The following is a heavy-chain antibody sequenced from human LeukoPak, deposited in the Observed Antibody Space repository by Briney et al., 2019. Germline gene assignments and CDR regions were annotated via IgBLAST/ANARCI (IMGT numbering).Heavy chain of an antibody. CDR3: ARDPRQLRVFDP. Sequence: ASVTVSFKSSVYTFTIYGISWVGQAPGQGLEWMGLISAYNGNTNYAQKLQGRVTMTTDTSTSTAYMELRSLRSDDTAVYYCARDPRQLRVFDPWGQGTLVTVSS. CDR1: VYTFTIYG. CDR2: ISAYNGNT. V-gene: IGHV1-18*01. D-gene: IGHD5-18*01. J-gene: IGHJ5*02.